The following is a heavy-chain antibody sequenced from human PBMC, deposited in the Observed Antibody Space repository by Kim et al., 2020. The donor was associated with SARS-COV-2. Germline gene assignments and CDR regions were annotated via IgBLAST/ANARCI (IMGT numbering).Heavy chain of an antibody. CDR2: ISYDGSNK. J-gene: IGHJ6*02. D-gene: IGHD6-6*01. Sequence: GGSLRLSCAASGFTFSSYGMHWVRQAPGKGLGWVAVISYDGSNKYYADSVKGRFTISRDNSKNTLYLQMNSLRAEDTAVYYCAKSGPRGDDSSSPGGMDVWGQGTTVTVSS. CDR1: GFTFSSYG. CDR3: AKSGPRGDDSSSPGGMDV. V-gene: IGHV3-30*18.